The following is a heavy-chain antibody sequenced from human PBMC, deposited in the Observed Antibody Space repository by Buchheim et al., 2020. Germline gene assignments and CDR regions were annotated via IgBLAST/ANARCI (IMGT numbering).Heavy chain of an antibody. CDR2: IHPDDSDT. Sequence: EVQLVQSGAEVKKPGESLKISCKGSGYSFTNYWIGWVCQMPGKGLEWMGIIHPDDSDTRYSPSFQGQVTISADKSIGTAFLQWSSLKASDTAIYFCARGDSSNIFFDYWGQGTL. CDR1: GYSFTNYW. D-gene: IGHD2/OR15-2a*01. V-gene: IGHV5-51*01. CDR3: ARGDSSNIFFDY. J-gene: IGHJ4*02.